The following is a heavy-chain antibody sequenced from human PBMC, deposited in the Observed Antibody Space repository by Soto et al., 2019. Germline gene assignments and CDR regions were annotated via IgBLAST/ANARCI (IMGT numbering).Heavy chain of an antibody. CDR2: IIPIFGTA. CDR1: GGTFSSYA. Sequence: EASVKVSCKASGGTFSSYAISWVRQAPGQGLEWMGGIIPIFGTANYAQKFQGRVTITADESTSTAYMELSSLRSEDTAVYYCARDPDIVGEPSWFDPWGQGTLVTVSS. D-gene: IGHD1-26*01. V-gene: IGHV1-69*13. J-gene: IGHJ5*02. CDR3: ARDPDIVGEPSWFDP.